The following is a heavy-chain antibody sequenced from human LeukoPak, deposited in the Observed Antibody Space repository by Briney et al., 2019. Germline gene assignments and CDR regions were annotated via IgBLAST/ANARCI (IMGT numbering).Heavy chain of an antibody. J-gene: IGHJ4*02. Sequence: PSETLSLTCTVSGGSISSYYWSWIRQPLGKGLEWIGYIYYSGSTNYNPSLKSRVTISVDTSKNQFSLKLSSVTAADTAVYYCARRLIRYSSGWAFDYWGQGTLVTVSS. CDR3: ARRLIRYSSGWAFDY. V-gene: IGHV4-59*08. D-gene: IGHD6-19*01. CDR1: GGSISSYY. CDR2: IYYSGST.